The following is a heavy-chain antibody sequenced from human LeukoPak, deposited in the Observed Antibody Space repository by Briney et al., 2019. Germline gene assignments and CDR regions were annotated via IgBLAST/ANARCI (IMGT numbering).Heavy chain of an antibody. J-gene: IGHJ3*02. CDR3: ARAGVWDYSDSSGYHNAAFDI. D-gene: IGHD3-22*01. Sequence: ASVTVSCKASGYTFTDYYMHWVRQAPGQGLEWMGWINPSSGGTNYAKKFQGRVTVTRDRAISTDYMDLSRQRSDDTAGYYCARAGVWDYSDSSGYHNAAFDIWGQGTMVTVSS. CDR1: GYTFTDYY. CDR2: INPSSGGT. V-gene: IGHV1-2*02.